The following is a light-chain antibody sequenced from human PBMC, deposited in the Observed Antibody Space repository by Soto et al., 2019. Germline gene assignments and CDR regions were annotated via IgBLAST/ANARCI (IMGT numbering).Light chain of an antibody. CDR1: SSDVGGYNY. Sequence: LTQPPSSSGSPGQSVTISCTGTSSDVGGYNYVSWYQQHPGKAPKLMIYQVTIRPSGISNRFSGSKPGNTASLTISGLQAEDEADYYCTSFSSSTSLYVFGTGNKGTV. J-gene: IGLJ1*01. V-gene: IGLV2-14*01. CDR2: QVT. CDR3: TSFSSSTSLYV.